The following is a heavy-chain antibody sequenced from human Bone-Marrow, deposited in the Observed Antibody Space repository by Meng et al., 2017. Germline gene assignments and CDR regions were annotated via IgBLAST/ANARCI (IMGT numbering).Heavy chain of an antibody. D-gene: IGHD3-22*01. Sequence: QVQLQESGPGLVKPSQTLSLTCTVSGGSISRGGSYWSLIRLHPGKGLEWIGYVYYSGTTDYNPSLKSRVTISADTSKNQFSLKLSAVTAADTAVYYCASTYYYDSTGPNWFGPWGQGTLVTVSS. CDR3: ASTYYYDSTGPNWFGP. CDR2: VYYSGTT. J-gene: IGHJ5*02. V-gene: IGHV4-31*03. CDR1: GGSISRGGSY.